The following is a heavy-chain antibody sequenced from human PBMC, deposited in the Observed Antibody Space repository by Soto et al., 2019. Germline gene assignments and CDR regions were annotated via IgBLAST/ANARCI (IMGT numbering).Heavy chain of an antibody. Sequence: KPSETLSLTCGVYGGSLSTYYWSWIRQPPGQRLEWIGEINHSGSASYNPSLKSRVTMSIDTSKNQFSLRLSSVTAADMAVYYCARRGRYCSSSSSCYYYFDSWLQGPLVTVSS. J-gene: IGHJ4*02. CDR1: GGSLSTYY. V-gene: IGHV4-34*01. CDR2: INHSGSA. D-gene: IGHD2-15*01. CDR3: ARRGRYCSSSSSCYYYFDS.